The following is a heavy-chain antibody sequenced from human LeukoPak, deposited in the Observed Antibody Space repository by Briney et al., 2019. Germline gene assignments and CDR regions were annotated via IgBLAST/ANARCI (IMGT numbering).Heavy chain of an antibody. CDR1: GGSISSYY. CDR2: IYTSGST. D-gene: IGHD2-15*01. J-gene: IGHJ6*02. Sequence: PSETLSLTCTVSGGSISSYYWSWIRQPAGKGLEWIGRIYTSGSTNYNPSLKSRVTMSVDTSKNQFSLKLSSVTAADTAVYYCARDQVAPGPIGYYYYGMDVWGQGTTVTVSS. V-gene: IGHV4-4*07. CDR3: ARDQVAPGPIGYYYYGMDV.